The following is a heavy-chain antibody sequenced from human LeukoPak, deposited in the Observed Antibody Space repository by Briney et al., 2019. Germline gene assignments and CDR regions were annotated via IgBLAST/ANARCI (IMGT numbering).Heavy chain of an antibody. J-gene: IGHJ4*02. CDR1: GYSFTTYW. CDR2: ITPGNSDT. D-gene: IGHD1-26*01. CDR3: ATRIDGTYY. Sequence: GESLKISFKGSGYSFTTYWIGWMRQMPGRGLEWMAIITPGNSDTQYSPSLQGQVTISADKSISTAYLQWSSLKASDSAMYYCATRIDGTYYWGQGTLVTVSS. V-gene: IGHV5-51*01.